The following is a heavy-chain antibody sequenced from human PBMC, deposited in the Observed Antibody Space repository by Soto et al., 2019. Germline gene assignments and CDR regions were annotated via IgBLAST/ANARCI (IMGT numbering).Heavy chain of an antibody. CDR2: INAGNGNT. J-gene: IGHJ4*02. D-gene: IGHD2-15*01. Sequence: VGSVKVSRKASGYTFTSYSIHLVRQAPGQRLEWMGWINAGNGNTKYSQKFQGRVTVTKDTSASTAYMELSSLRSEDTAVYYCARDLGGWPDYWGQGTLVTVSS. V-gene: IGHV1-3*01. CDR1: GYTFTSYS. CDR3: ARDLGGWPDY.